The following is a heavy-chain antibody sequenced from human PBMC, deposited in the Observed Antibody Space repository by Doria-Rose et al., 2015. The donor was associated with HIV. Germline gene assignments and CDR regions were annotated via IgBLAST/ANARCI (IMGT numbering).Heavy chain of an antibody. CDR1: GVSLSSPGMG. Sequence: QVTLKESGPVLVKPTETLTLTCTVSGVSLSSPGMGVSWIRQPPGKALEWLANIFSADARYYKTSLKSRLTISRGTAKSQVVLTMTDMDPVDTATYYCARIKSSRWYHKYYFDFWGQGTLVIVSA. J-gene: IGHJ4*02. D-gene: IGHD6-13*01. V-gene: IGHV2-26*01. CDR2: IFSADAR. CDR3: ARIKSSRWYHKYYFDF.